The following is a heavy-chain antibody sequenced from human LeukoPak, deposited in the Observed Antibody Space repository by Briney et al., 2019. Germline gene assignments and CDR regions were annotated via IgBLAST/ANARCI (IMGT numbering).Heavy chain of an antibody. CDR1: GYTFTSYY. V-gene: IGHV1-46*01. Sequence: GASVKVSCKASGYTFTSYYMHWVRQAPGQGLEWMGIINPSGGSTSYPQKFQGRVTMTRDTSTSTVYMELSSLRSDDTAVYYCARDGGLDVLRYFDWLLYSPYYFDYWGQGTLVTVSS. D-gene: IGHD3-9*01. J-gene: IGHJ4*02. CDR3: ARDGGLDVLRYFDWLLYSPYYFDY. CDR2: INPSGGST.